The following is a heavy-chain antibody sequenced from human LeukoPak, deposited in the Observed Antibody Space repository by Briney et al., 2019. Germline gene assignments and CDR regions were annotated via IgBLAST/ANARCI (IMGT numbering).Heavy chain of an antibody. CDR3: AKGHDCSSTSCYRGVNYYYYYMDV. CDR1: GFTFSSYA. V-gene: IGHV3-23*01. Sequence: GGSLRLSCAASGFTFSSYAMSWVRQAPWKGLEWVSAISGSGGSTYYADSVKGRFTISRDNSKNTLYLQMNSLRAEDTAVYYYAKGHDCSSTSCYRGVNYYYYYMDVWGKGTTVTVSS. D-gene: IGHD2-2*02. J-gene: IGHJ6*03. CDR2: ISGSGGST.